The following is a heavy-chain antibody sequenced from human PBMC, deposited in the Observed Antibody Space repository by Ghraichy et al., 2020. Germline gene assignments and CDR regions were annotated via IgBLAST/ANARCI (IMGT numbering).Heavy chain of an antibody. CDR1: GGSIARSTYY. CDR2: IYYSGSA. Sequence: ESLRLSCTVSGGSIARSTYYWGWIRQPPGKGLEWIGSIYYSGSAYYNTSLKSRVTISVDTSKNQFSLKLSSVTAADTAVYFCARSFGYTNFDYWGQGTLVTVSS. CDR3: ARSFGYTNFDY. D-gene: IGHD5-24*01. J-gene: IGHJ4*02. V-gene: IGHV4-39*01.